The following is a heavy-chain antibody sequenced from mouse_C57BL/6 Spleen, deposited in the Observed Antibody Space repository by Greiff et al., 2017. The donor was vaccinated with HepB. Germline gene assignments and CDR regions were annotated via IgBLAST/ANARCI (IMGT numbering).Heavy chain of an antibody. CDR2: ISDGGGYT. D-gene: IGHD2-4*01. CDR3: ARVYYDPLGAMDY. V-gene: IGHV5-4*01. J-gene: IGHJ4*01. CDR1: GFTFSSYA. Sequence: EVQVVESGGGLVKPGGSLKLSCAASGFTFSSYAMSWVRQTPEKRLEWVATISDGGGYTYYPDNVKGRFTISRDNAKNNLYLQMSHLKSEDTAMYYCARVYYDPLGAMDYWGQGTSVTVSS.